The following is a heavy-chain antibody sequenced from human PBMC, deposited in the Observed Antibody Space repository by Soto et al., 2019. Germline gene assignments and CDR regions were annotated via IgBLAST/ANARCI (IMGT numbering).Heavy chain of an antibody. CDR2: IIPIFGTA. CDR3: AFRAGDSNPYYFDY. J-gene: IGHJ4*02. Sequence: QVQLVQSGAEVKKPGSSVKVSCKASGGTFSSYAISWVRQAPGQGLEWMGGIIPIFGTANYAQKFQGRVTXXAXESXSTAYMELSSLRSEDTAVYYCAFRAGDSNPYYFDYWGQGTLVTVSS. V-gene: IGHV1-69*12. CDR1: GGTFSSYA. D-gene: IGHD2-21*02.